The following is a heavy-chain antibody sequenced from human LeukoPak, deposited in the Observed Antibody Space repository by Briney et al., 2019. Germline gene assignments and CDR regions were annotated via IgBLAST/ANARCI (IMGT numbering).Heavy chain of an antibody. D-gene: IGHD2-15*01. CDR2: IIPIFGTA. Sequence: SVKVSCKASGGTFSSYAISWVRQAPGQGLEWMGGIIPIFGTANYAQKFQGRVTITADKSTSTAYMELSSLRSEDTAVYYCERDNGGSWVVDAFDIWGQGTMVTVSS. CDR3: ERDNGGSWVVDAFDI. CDR1: GGTFSSYA. V-gene: IGHV1-69*06. J-gene: IGHJ3*02.